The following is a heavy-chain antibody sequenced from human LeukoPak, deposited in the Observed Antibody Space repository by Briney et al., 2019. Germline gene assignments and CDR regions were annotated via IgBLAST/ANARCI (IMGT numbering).Heavy chain of an antibody. CDR2: ISSRSGDM. D-gene: IGHD3-3*01. V-gene: IGHV3-21*01. CDR1: GFTFSSYT. J-gene: IGHJ4*02. Sequence: GGSLRLSCAASGFTFSSYTMSWVRQAPGKGLEWVSSISSRSGDMNYADSVKGRFTISRDNAKNSLYLQMNSLRAEDTAVYYCARVPYDDFWSGYCDYWGQGTLVTVSS. CDR3: ARVPYDDFWSGYCDY.